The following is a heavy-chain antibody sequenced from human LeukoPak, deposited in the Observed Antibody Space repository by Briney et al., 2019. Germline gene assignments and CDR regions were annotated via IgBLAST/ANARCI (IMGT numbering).Heavy chain of an antibody. V-gene: IGHV3-7*01. CDR3: ARDAQLIAAATLDY. CDR1: GFTFSSYW. J-gene: IGHJ4*02. CDR2: IKQDGSEK. Sequence: GGSLRLPCAASGFTFSSYWMSWVRQAPGKGLEWVANIKQDGSEKYYVDSVKGRFTISRDNAKNSLYLQMNSLRAEDTAVYYCARDAQLIAAATLDYWGQGTLVTVSS. D-gene: IGHD6-13*01.